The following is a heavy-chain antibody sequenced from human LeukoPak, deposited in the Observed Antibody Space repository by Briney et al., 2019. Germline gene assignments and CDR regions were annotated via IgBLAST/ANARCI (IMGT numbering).Heavy chain of an antibody. CDR1: GFTFSSYW. D-gene: IGHD5-18*01. CDR2: IKQDGSEK. V-gene: IGHV3-7*01. J-gene: IGHJ4*02. CDR3: ARYLMGYLYYFDY. Sequence: PGGSLRLSCAASGFTFSSYWMSWDRQAPGKGLEWVANIKQDGSEKYYVDSVKGRFTISRDNAKNSLYLQMNSLRAEDTAVYYCARYLMGYLYYFDYWGQGTLVTVSS.